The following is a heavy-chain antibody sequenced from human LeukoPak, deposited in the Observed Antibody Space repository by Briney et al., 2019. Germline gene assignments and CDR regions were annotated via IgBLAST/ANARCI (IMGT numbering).Heavy chain of an antibody. Sequence: SGGSLRLSCAASGFTFSSYAMSWVRQAPGKGLEWVSAISGSGGSTYYADSVKGRFTISRDNSKNTLYLQMNSLRAEDTAVYYCAKDHPKYYYDSSGYYSWGQGTLVTVSS. CDR1: GFTFSSYA. J-gene: IGHJ4*02. CDR2: ISGSGGST. D-gene: IGHD3-22*01. V-gene: IGHV3-23*01. CDR3: AKDHPKYYYDSSGYYS.